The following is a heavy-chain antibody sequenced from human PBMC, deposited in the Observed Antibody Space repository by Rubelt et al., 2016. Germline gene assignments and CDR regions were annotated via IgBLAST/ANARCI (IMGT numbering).Heavy chain of an antibody. CDR1: GGAISTYY. CDR2: IYTSGST. V-gene: IGHV4-4*07. Sequence: QVQLQESGPGLVKPSETLSLTCTVSGGAISTYYWNWIRQPAGKGLEWIGRIYTSGSTNYNPSLKSRVHISVDTSKNHFSLSLGVVTAADTADCYCAWAGPTGSPGWCQGTLVTVSS. D-gene: IGHD4-11*01. J-gene: IGHJ4*02. CDR3: AWAGPTGSPG.